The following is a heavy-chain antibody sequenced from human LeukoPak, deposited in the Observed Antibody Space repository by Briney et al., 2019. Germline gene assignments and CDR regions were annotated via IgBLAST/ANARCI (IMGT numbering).Heavy chain of an antibody. J-gene: IGHJ4*02. CDR3: ARVRDDFWSGPSAYFDY. CDR2: IYYSGST. D-gene: IGHD3-3*01. V-gene: IGHV4-59*01. CDR1: GGSISSYY. Sequence: SETLPLTCTGSGGSISSYYWSWIRQPPGKGLEWIGYIYYSGSTNYNPSLKSRVTISVDTSKNQFSLKLSSVTAADTAVYYCARVRDDFWSGPSAYFDYWGQGTLVTVSS.